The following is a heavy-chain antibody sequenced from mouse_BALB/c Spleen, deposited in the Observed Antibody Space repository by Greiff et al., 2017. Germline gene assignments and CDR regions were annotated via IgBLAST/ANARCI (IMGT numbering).Heavy chain of an antibody. CDR1: GFSLTSYG. CDR3: ARGGRYYFDY. V-gene: IGHV2-2*02. J-gene: IGHJ2*01. Sequence: VHLVESGPGLVQPSQCLSITCTASGFSLTSYGVHWVRQSPGQGLEWLGVIWSGGSTDYNAAFIYRLSIRKDNSKSQVFFKMNSLQANDTAIYYCARGGRYYFDYWGQGTTLTVSS. CDR2: IWSGGST.